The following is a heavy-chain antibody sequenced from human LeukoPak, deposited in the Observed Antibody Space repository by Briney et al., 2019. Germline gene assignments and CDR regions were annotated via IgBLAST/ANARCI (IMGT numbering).Heavy chain of an antibody. Sequence: KSSETLSLTCAVSGGSISSSNWWSWVRQPPGKGLEWIGEIYHSGSTNYNPSLKSRVTINPDTSKNQFSLQLNSVTPEDTAVYYCAREGSDGYLFDYWGQGSLVIVSS. CDR2: IYHSGST. CDR3: AREGSDGYLFDY. CDR1: GGSISSSNW. D-gene: IGHD3-16*01. V-gene: IGHV4-4*02. J-gene: IGHJ4*02.